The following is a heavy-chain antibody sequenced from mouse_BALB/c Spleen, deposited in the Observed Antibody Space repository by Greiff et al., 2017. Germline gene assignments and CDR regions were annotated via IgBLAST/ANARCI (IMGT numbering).Heavy chain of an antibody. CDR2: IRNKANGYTT. V-gene: IGHV7-3*02. D-gene: IGHD2-1*01. CDR3: ARDRGNYVYAMDY. J-gene: IGHJ4*01. Sequence: EVQRVESGGGLVQPGGSLRLSCATSGFTFTDYYMSWVRQPPGKALVWLGFIRNKANGYTTEYSASVKGRFTISRDNSQSILYLQMNTLRAEDSATYYCARDRGNYVYAMDYWGQGTSVTVSS. CDR1: GFTFTDYY.